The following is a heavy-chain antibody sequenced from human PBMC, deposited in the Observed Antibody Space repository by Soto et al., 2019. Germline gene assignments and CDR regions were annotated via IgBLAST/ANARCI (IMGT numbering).Heavy chain of an antibody. V-gene: IGHV3-23*01. D-gene: IGHD6-13*01. J-gene: IGHJ6*02. Sequence: GGSLRLSCAASGFTFSSYAMSWVRQAPGKGLEWVSAISGSGGSTYYADSVKGRFTISRDNSKNTLYLQMNSLRAEDTAVYYCAKDQQLANWYYYYGMDVWGQGTTVTVSS. CDR1: GFTFSSYA. CDR3: AKDQQLANWYYYYGMDV. CDR2: ISGSGGST.